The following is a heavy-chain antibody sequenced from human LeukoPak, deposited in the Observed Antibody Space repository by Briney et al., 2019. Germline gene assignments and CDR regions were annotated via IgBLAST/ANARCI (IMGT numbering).Heavy chain of an antibody. V-gene: IGHV1-18*01. J-gene: IGHJ5*02. D-gene: IGHD6-19*01. Sequence: ASVKVSCKASGGTFSSYAISWVRQAPGQGLEWMGWISAYNGNTNYAQKLQGRVTMTTDTSTSTAYMKLRSLRSDDTAVYYCAREANAVAGSWNWFDPWGQGTLVTVSS. CDR2: ISAYNGNT. CDR3: AREANAVAGSWNWFDP. CDR1: GGTFSSYA.